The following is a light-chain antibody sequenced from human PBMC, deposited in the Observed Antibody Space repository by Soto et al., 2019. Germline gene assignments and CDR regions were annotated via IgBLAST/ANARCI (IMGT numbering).Light chain of an antibody. J-gene: IGKJ4*01. CDR3: QQYDKSVT. Sequence: EIVLTQSPGTLSLSPGERATLSCRASQTVSSSYLAWYQQKPGQAPRLLIYGVSTRATGVPDRFSGSGSGTDFTLTVNRLEPEDFAVYYCQQYDKSVTFGGGTKVDI. CDR2: GVS. CDR1: QTVSSSY. V-gene: IGKV3-20*01.